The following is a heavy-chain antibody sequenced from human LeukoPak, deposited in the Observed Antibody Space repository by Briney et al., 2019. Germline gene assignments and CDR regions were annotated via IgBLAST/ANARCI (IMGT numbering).Heavy chain of an antibody. Sequence: GGSLTLSCAASGFAFSNFAMSWGRHAPGKGREGVSAMSGSGDGTYYADSVKGRFTICRDNSNTTLHLQMNTVRAEDKAVYYCAKGHYDFFPGFDYWGQGTLVTVSS. V-gene: IGHV3-23*01. CDR3: AKGHYDFFPGFDY. CDR2: MSGSGDGT. J-gene: IGHJ4*02. D-gene: IGHD3-3*01. CDR1: GFAFSNFA.